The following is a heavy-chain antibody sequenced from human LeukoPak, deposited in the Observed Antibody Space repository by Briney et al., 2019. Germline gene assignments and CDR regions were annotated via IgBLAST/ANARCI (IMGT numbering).Heavy chain of an antibody. CDR3: AREGATDYYFDP. V-gene: IGHV1-18*01. J-gene: IGHJ4*02. Sequence: VASVKVSCKASGYSLSSNGISWARQAPGQGLEWMGWISDYSGNTKYAQNFQDRVTLTTDRSTNTAYMELRSLRSDDTAVYYCAREGATDYYFDPWGQGTLVTVSS. CDR1: GYSLSSNG. D-gene: IGHD4-4*01. CDR2: ISDYSGNT.